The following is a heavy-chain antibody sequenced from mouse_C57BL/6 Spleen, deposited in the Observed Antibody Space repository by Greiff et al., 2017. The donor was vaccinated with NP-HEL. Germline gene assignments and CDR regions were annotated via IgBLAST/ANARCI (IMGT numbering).Heavy chain of an antibody. Sequence: EVKVVESGGGLVKPGGSLKLSCAASGSTFSDYGMHWVRQAPEQGLEWVAYISSGSSTIKYADTVKGRFTISRDNAKNTLCLQMTSLRSEDTAMYYCARRRTIYYDYAFDYWGQGTTLTVSS. CDR1: GSTFSDYG. CDR3: ARRRTIYYDYAFDY. J-gene: IGHJ2*01. V-gene: IGHV5-17*01. CDR2: ISSGSSTI. D-gene: IGHD2-4*01.